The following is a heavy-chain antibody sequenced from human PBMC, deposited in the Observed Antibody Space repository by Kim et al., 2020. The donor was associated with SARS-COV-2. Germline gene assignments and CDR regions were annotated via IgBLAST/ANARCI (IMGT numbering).Heavy chain of an antibody. CDR2: INPNSGGT. CDR3: ARDPGYHYYYYYGMDV. J-gene: IGHJ6*02. V-gene: IGHV1-2*06. CDR1: GYTFTGYY. Sequence: ASVKVSCKASGYTFTGYYMHWVRQAPGQGLEWMGRINPNSGGTNYAQKFQGRVTMTRDTSISTAYMELSRLRSDDTAVYYCARDPGYHYYYYYGMDVWGQGTTVTVSS. D-gene: IGHD5-12*01.